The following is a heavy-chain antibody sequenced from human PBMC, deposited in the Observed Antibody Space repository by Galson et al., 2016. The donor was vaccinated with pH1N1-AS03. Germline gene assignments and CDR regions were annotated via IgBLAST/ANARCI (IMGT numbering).Heavy chain of an antibody. D-gene: IGHD7-27*01. V-gene: IGHV4-38-2*02. CDR2: IFRSGST. CDR3: ARRANWGFTGRQNWFDP. J-gene: IGHJ5*02. CDR1: GYSISSGYY. Sequence: ETLSLTCTVSGYSISSGYYWGWIRQSPGKGLEWLGHIFRSGSTSFNPSLKSRLTISVDTSTNQFSLNLTSVTAADTAVYYCARRANWGFTGRQNWFDPWGQGTLVTVSS.